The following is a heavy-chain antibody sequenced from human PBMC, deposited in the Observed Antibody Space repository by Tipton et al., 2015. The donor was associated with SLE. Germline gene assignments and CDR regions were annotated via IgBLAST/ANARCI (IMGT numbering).Heavy chain of an antibody. D-gene: IGHD6-19*01. CDR1: GFTFSSYE. J-gene: IGHJ4*02. CDR3: AKDRGSSGLF. V-gene: IGHV3-48*03. CDR2: ISSSGSTI. Sequence: SLRLSCAASGFTFSSYEMNWVRQAPGKGLEWVSYISSSGSTIYYADSVKGRFTISRDNSKNTLYLQMNSLRAEDTAVYYCAKDRGSSGLFWGQGTLVTVSS.